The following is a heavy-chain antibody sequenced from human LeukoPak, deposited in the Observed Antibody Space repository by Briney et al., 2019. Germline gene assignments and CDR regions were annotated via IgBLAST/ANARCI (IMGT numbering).Heavy chain of an antibody. CDR2: ISSTDSTI. Sequence: GGSLRLSCAASGFTFSDYYMSWIRRAPGKGLEWVSYISSTDSTIYYADSVEGRFTISRDNAKNSLYLQMNSLRAEDTAVYYCASQIEPYYFDYWGQGTLVTVSS. V-gene: IGHV3-11*01. CDR1: GFTFSDYY. CDR3: ASQIEPYYFDY. D-gene: IGHD1-14*01. J-gene: IGHJ4*02.